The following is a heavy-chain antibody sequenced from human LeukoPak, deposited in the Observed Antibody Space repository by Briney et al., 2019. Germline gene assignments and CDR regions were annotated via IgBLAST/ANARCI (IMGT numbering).Heavy chain of an antibody. J-gene: IGHJ6*03. D-gene: IGHD6-13*01. CDR3: ARSIGLGSNWGYYMDV. CDR1: GGSISSNTW. V-gene: IGHV4-4*02. Sequence: SETLSLTCSVSGGSISSNTWWNWVRQPPGKGLEWIGEIYHSGITNYNPSLKSRVTISVDKSKNQFSLKLNSVTAADTAVYYCARSIGLGSNWGYYMDVWGKGTTVTVSS. CDR2: IYHSGIT.